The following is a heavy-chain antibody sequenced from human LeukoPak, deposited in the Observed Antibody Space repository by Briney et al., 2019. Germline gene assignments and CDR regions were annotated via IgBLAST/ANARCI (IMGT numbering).Heavy chain of an antibody. Sequence: GGSLRLSCAASGFTLSSYAMSWVRQAPGKGLEWVSVTYSGGSTYYADSVKGRCTISRDNSKNTLYLQVNSLRGEDTAVYYCASGIRAFDNWGQGTLVTVSA. CDR1: GFTLSSYA. V-gene: IGHV3-66*01. J-gene: IGHJ4*02. CDR2: TYSGGST. D-gene: IGHD1-26*01. CDR3: ASGIRAFDN.